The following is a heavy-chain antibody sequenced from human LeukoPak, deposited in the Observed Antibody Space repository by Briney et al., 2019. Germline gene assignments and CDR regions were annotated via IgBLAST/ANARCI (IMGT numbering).Heavy chain of an antibody. CDR2: ILFDGSNK. CDR1: GFTFSNFA. D-gene: IGHD6-13*01. V-gene: IGHV3-30-3*01. J-gene: IGHJ4*02. Sequence: PGGSLRLSCVASGFTFSNFAMHWVRQAPGKGLEWVTLILFDGSNKYYADSVKGRFTVSRDNSKNTLYLQMNSLRAEDTAVYYCAGGVGGGSSWYNFWGQGSLVTVSS. CDR3: AGGVGGGSSWYNF.